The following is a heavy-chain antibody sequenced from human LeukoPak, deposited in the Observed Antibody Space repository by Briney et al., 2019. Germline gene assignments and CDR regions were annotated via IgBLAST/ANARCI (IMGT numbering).Heavy chain of an antibody. V-gene: IGHV1-46*01. CDR2: INPSGGST. Sequence: EASVKVSCKASGYTFTSYYMHWVRQAPGQGLEWMGIINPSGGSTSYAQKFQGRVTMTRDTSTSTVYMELSSLRSEDTAVYYCAKDIVLMVYALYQPAFDYWGQGTLVTVSS. CDR1: GYTFTSYY. CDR3: AKDIVLMVYALYQPAFDY. J-gene: IGHJ4*02. D-gene: IGHD2-8*01.